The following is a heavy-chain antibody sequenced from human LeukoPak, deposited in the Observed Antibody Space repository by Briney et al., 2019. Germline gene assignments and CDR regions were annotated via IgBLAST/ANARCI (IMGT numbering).Heavy chain of an antibody. Sequence: SETLSLTCIVSSGSISGYYWNWIRQSAEKGLEWIGRISSSGTTNYNPSLTSRVTMSVDSSKDQFSLRLSSVTAADTAVYYCARDRGIAQGRVRHPFFDYWGQGSLVRVSS. CDR3: ARDRGIAQGRVRHPFFDY. J-gene: IGHJ4*02. D-gene: IGHD2-15*01. V-gene: IGHV4-4*07. CDR1: SGSISGYY. CDR2: ISSSGTT.